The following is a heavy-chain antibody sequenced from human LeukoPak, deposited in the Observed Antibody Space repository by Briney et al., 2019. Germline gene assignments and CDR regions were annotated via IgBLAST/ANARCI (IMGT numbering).Heavy chain of an antibody. Sequence: SETLSLTCTVSGGSISSYYWSWIRQPPGKGLEWIGYIYYSGTTNYNPSLKSRVTISVDTSKNQFSLKLSSVTAADTAVYYCARNELWSDFDYWGQGTLVTVSS. CDR2: IYYSGTT. CDR3: ARNELWSDFDY. V-gene: IGHV4-59*12. J-gene: IGHJ4*02. D-gene: IGHD5-18*01. CDR1: GGSISSYY.